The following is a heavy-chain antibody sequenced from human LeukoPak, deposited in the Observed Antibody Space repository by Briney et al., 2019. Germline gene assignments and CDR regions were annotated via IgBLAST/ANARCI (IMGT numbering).Heavy chain of an antibody. CDR1: GGSMSDNF. V-gene: IGHV4-4*07. CDR2: IYPAGFT. J-gene: IGHJ4*02. Sequence: PSETLSLTCTLSGGSMSDNFWNWIRQPAGKGLEWVGRIYPAGFTSYNPSLKSRLTMSIDTSKNQFSLRLRSVSAADTAVYYCARCSYYGAGNSPYDLWGQGTLVTVYS. D-gene: IGHD3-10*01. CDR3: ARCSYYGAGNSPYDL.